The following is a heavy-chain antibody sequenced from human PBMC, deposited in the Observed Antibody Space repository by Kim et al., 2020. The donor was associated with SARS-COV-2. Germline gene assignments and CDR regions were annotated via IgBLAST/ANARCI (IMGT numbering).Heavy chain of an antibody. CDR1: GYTFTSYA. CDR3: ARDPSLNWNRPDDAFDI. Sequence: ASVKVSCKASGYTFTSYAMHWVRQAPGQRLEWMGWINAGNGNTKYSQKFQGRVTITRDTSASTAYMELSSLRSEDTAVYYCARDPSLNWNRPDDAFDIWGQGTMVTVSS. V-gene: IGHV1-3*01. CDR2: INAGNGNT. J-gene: IGHJ3*02. D-gene: IGHD1-1*01.